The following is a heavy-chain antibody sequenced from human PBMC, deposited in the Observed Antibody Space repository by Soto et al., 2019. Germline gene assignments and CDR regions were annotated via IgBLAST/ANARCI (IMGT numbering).Heavy chain of an antibody. CDR3: ARRLYYDSSGFEGGGMDV. CDR2: IYYSGNT. D-gene: IGHD3-22*01. CDR1: GDSISSGDYY. V-gene: IGHV4-30-4*01. J-gene: IGHJ6*01. Sequence: PSETLSLTCTVSGDSISSGDYYWSWIRQPPGKGLEWIGCIYYSGNTYYNPSLKRRFSISVGTSKNQFSLKLSSVTAADTAVYYCARRLYYDSSGFEGGGMDVWGQGTTVTVSS.